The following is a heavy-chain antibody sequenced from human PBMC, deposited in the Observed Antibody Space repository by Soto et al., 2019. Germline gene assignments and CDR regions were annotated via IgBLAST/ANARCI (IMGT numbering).Heavy chain of an antibody. CDR3: ARNRWFDL. Sequence: ASETLSLTCTVSGGSISGYYWSWIRQPPGKGLEWIGYSYNTGGTNYNPSLKSRVSISADTSKNQFSLKLSSVTAADTAVYYCARNRWFDLWGQGILVTVSS. J-gene: IGHJ5*02. V-gene: IGHV4-59*01. CDR1: GGSISGYY. CDR2: SYNTGGT.